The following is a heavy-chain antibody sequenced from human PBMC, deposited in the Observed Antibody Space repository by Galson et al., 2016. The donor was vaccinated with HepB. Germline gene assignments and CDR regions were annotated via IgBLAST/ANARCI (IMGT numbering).Heavy chain of an antibody. CDR1: RNTFTDHW. J-gene: IGHJ4*02. CDR3: VRRGDGYDFDL. V-gene: IGHV5-51*01. CDR2: IYPGDSDT. D-gene: IGHD5-24*01. Sequence: QSGAEVKKPGESLKISCKGSRNTFTDHWIGWVRQRPGKGLEWMGIIYPGDSDTRYSPSFQGQVTISADKSSRYAYLQWSSLKASDTAMDYCVRRGDGYDFDLWGQGTLVTVSS.